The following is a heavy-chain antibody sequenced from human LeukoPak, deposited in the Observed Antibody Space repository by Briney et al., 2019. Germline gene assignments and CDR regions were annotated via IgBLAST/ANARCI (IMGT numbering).Heavy chain of an antibody. CDR2: MNPNSGNT. V-gene: IGHV1-8*01. D-gene: IGHD3-22*01. CDR3: TRGTREIVVIITKYYVDY. Sequence: GASVKVSCKASGYTFTSYDINWVRQATGQGLEWMGWMNPNSGNTGYAQKFQGRVTMTTDTSTSTAYMELRSLRSDDTAVYYCTRGTREIVVIITKYYVDYWGQGTLVTVSS. CDR1: GYTFTSYD. J-gene: IGHJ4*02.